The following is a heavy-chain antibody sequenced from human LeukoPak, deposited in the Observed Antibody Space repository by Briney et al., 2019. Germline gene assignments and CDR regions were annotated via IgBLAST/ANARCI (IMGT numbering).Heavy chain of an antibody. J-gene: IGHJ6*02. CDR1: GFTCSNAW. CDR3: TTDLWVYRVMDV. D-gene: IGHD6-13*01. CDR2: IKSKTDGGTT. Sequence: GGALRLSRAACGFTCSNAWMRGVRQASGKGLEWVGRIKSKTDGGTTDYAAPVKGRFTISRDDSKNTLYLRMNSLKTEDTAVYYCTTDLWVYRVMDVWGQGTTVTVSS. V-gene: IGHV3-15*01.